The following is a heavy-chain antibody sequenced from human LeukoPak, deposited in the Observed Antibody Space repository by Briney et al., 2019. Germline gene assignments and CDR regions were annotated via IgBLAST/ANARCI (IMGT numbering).Heavy chain of an antibody. Sequence: PSETLSLTCSVSGASIRSYYWSWIRQPPGKGLEWIGDISYSGSTTYIPSLKSRVTISVDTSKNQFSLKLSSVPAADTAVYYCARDLGFGYFDYWGQGTLVTVSS. D-gene: IGHD3-16*01. CDR1: GASIRSYY. CDR2: ISYSGST. V-gene: IGHV4-59*01. J-gene: IGHJ4*02. CDR3: ARDLGFGYFDY.